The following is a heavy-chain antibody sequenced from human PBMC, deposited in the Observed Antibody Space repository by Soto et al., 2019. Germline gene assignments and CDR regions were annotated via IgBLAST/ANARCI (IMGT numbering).Heavy chain of an antibody. CDR3: ARWGTTGGLDV. CDR2: TSYDGSDK. CDR1: GFTFRSYV. D-gene: IGHD3-16*01. Sequence: QVQLVESGGGVVQPGTSLRVSCVGSGFTFRSYVIHWVRQAPGKGLEWVALTSYDGSDKYYDDSVRGRFTISRDNSRNTGDLQMDSLKLEGTALYYCARWGTTGGLDVWGQGTLVSV. J-gene: IGHJ1*01. V-gene: IGHV3-30*05.